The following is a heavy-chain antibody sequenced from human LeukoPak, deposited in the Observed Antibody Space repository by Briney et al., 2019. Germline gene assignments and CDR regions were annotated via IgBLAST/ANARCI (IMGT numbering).Heavy chain of an antibody. V-gene: IGHV1-46*01. Sequence: ASVKVSCKESGYTFTSYYMHWVRQAPGQGLECMGIINPSGGSTSYTQKFQGRVTMTRDMSTSTVYMELSSLRSEDTAVYYCARVGLGMLKTKYYYYMDVWGKGTTVTVSS. J-gene: IGHJ6*03. CDR1: GYTFTSYY. D-gene: IGHD7-27*01. CDR2: INPSGGST. CDR3: ARVGLGMLKTKYYYYMDV.